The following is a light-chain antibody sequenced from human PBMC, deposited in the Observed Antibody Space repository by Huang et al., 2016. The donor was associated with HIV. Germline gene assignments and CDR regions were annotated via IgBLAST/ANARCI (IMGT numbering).Light chain of an antibody. J-gene: IGKJ5*01. CDR2: DSS. CDR1: QSVRYY. Sequence: EIVLTQSPATLSLSPGESATLSCRARQSVRYYLAWYQQKPGQAPRLLIYDSSNRATGIPARFSGSGSDTDFTLIIGSLEPEDSAVYYCQQRSDWPAITFGQGTRLEIK. V-gene: IGKV3-11*01. CDR3: QQRSDWPAIT.